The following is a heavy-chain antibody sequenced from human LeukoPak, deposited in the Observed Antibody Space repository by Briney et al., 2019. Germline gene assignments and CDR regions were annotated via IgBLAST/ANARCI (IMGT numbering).Heavy chain of an antibody. V-gene: IGHV1-69*01. CDR3: ARVGRIAAAGTGVDY. CDR1: GGTFFNYG. Sequence: SVKVSXKASGGTFFNYGVTWVRQAPGQGLEWMGGVIPVLGKAHYAQSLQGRVTITADESTSTAYMELSSLRSEDTAVYYCARVGRIAAAGTGVDYWGQGTLVTVSS. D-gene: IGHD6-13*01. CDR2: VIPVLGKA. J-gene: IGHJ4*02.